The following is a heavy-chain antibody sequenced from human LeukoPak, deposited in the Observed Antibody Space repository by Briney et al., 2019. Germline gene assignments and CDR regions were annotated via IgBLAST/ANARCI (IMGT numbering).Heavy chain of an antibody. J-gene: IGHJ4*02. V-gene: IGHV1-2*02. CDR3: ATRRESSSGWYQSDY. CDR1: GYTFTGYY. Sequence: ASVKVSCKASGYTFTGYYIHWVRQAPGHGLEWVGWLSPYSGNTNYAQKVQGRVTMTTDTSTSTAYMELNRLRSDDTAVYYCATRRESSSGWYQSDYWGQGTLVTVSS. D-gene: IGHD6-19*01. CDR2: LSPYSGNT.